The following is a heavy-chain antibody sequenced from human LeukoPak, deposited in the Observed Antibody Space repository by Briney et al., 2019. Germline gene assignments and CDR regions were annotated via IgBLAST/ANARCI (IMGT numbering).Heavy chain of an antibody. V-gene: IGHV3-7*04. D-gene: IGHD5/OR15-5a*01. J-gene: IGHJ4*02. CDR2: INLDGSEK. Sequence: GGSLRLSCAGSGFTFSSNWMSWVRQTPGKGLEWVANINLDGSEKNYVDSVKGRFTISRDNAKNSLYLQMNSLRAEDTALYYCARGLRALDWGQGTLVTVSS. CDR3: ARGLRALD. CDR1: GFTFSSNW.